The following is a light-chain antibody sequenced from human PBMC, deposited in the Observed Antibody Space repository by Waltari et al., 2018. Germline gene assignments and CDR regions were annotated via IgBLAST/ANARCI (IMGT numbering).Light chain of an antibody. CDR3: QQRSTSFT. CDR2: DAS. Sequence: EIVLTQSPATLSLSPGERATLSCRASQSISSYLPWYQQNPGQAPRLLIYDASTRAAGIPARFSGSGSVTDFTLTISSLEPEDFALYYCQQRSTSFTFGPGTRVDVK. CDR1: QSISSY. J-gene: IGKJ3*01. V-gene: IGKV3-11*01.